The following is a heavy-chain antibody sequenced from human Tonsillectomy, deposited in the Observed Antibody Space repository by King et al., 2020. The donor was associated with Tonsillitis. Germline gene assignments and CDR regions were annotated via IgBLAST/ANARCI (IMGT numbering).Heavy chain of an antibody. D-gene: IGHD3-10*01. V-gene: IGHV1-2*02. CDR2: INPNSGGT. CDR1: GYSFTAYY. J-gene: IGHJ5*02. Sequence: VQLVESGAEVKKPGASVKVSCKASGYSFTAYYMHWVRQAPGQGLEWMGWINPNSGGTNYAQKFQGRVTMTRDTSISTAYMELSRLRSDDTAVYYCARNYETYNYYSGSHGHFDPWGQGTLVTVSS. CDR3: ARNYETYNYYSGSHGHFDP.